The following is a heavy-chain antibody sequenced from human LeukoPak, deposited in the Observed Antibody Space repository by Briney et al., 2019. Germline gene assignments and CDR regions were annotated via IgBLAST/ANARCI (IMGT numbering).Heavy chain of an antibody. Sequence: GGSLRLSCAVSGFTFRTYWMHWVRQVPGEGLVWVSRINEDGSITNYADSVKGRFSISRDNAKNTLYLQMNSLRAEDTAVYYCAKDPGDKAVDRWFDPWGQGTLVTVSS. D-gene: IGHD6-19*01. V-gene: IGHV3-74*01. CDR2: INEDGSIT. J-gene: IGHJ5*02. CDR1: GFTFRTYW. CDR3: AKDPGDKAVDRWFDP.